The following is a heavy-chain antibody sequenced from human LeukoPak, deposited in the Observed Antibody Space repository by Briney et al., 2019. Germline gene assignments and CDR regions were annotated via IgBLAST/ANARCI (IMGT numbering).Heavy chain of an antibody. D-gene: IGHD1-26*01. CDR3: ARGPWRGAFDI. CDR2: IYYSGST. CDR1: GGSISSYY. Sequence: PSETLSLTCTVSGGSISSYYWSWIRQPPGKGLEYIGYIYYSGSTYYNPSLKSRVTISVDTSKNQFSLKLSSVTAADTAVYYCARGPWRGAFDIWGQGTMVTVSS. J-gene: IGHJ3*02. V-gene: IGHV4-30-4*01.